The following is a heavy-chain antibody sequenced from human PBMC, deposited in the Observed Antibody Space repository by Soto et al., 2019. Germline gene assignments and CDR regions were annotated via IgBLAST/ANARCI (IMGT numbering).Heavy chain of an antibody. D-gene: IGHD5-18*01. J-gene: IGHJ6*02. CDR3: ARGGYSYGRDYGMDV. CDR1: GGSISSYY. V-gene: IGHV4-59*01. Sequence: SETLSLTCTVSGGSISSYYWSWIRQPPGKGLEWIGYIYYSGSTNYNPSLKSRVTISVDTSKKQFSLKLTSVTAADTAVYYCARGGYSYGRDYGMDVWGQGTTVTVS. CDR2: IYYSGST.